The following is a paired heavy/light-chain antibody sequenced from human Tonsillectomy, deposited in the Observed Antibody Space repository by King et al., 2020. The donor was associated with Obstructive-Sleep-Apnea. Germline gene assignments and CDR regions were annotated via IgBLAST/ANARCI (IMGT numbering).Light chain of an antibody. J-gene: IGLJ2*01. Sequence: QAVVTQEPSLTVSPGGTVTLTCGSSTGAVTSGHYPYWFQQKPGQAPRTLIYDTSNKHSWTPARFSGSLLGGKAALTLSGAQPEDEAEYYCLLSYSGARGVFGGGTKLTVL. CDR2: DTS. CDR1: TGAVTSGHY. CDR3: LLSYSGARGV. V-gene: IGLV7-46*01.
Heavy chain of an antibody. D-gene: IGHD2-21*02. Sequence: QVQLVESGGGVVQPGRSLRLSCAASGFTFSSYAMHWVRQAPGKGLEWVAVISYDGSNKYYADSVKGRFTISRDNSKNTLYLQMNSLRAEDTAVYYCARAQKRAHIVVVTANRFYYGMDVWGQGTTVTVSS. CDR1: GFTFSSYA. V-gene: IGHV3-30-3*01. CDR2: ISYDGSNK. CDR3: ARAQKRAHIVVVTANRFYYGMDV. J-gene: IGHJ6*02.